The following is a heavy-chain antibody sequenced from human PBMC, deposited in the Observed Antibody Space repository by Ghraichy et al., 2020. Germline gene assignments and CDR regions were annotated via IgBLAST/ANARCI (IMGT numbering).Heavy chain of an antibody. D-gene: IGHD1-26*01. CDR2: IYYSGST. V-gene: IGHV4-59*08. J-gene: IGHJ4*02. Sequence: SETLSLTCTVSGGSISSYYWSWIRQPPGKGLEWIGYIYYSGSTNYNPSLKSRVTISVDTSKNQFSLKLSSVTAADTAVYYCARHGGSDYVDYFDYWGQGTLVAVSS. CDR3: ARHGGSDYVDYFDY. CDR1: GGSISSYY.